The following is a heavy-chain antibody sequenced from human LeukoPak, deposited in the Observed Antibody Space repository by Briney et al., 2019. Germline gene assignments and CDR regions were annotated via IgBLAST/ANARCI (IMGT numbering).Heavy chain of an antibody. Sequence: GGSLRLSCAASGFTFTSYVIDWVRHAPGQGLECVSAISGSGGSTYYADSAKGRFTISRDNSKTTQYLQINQLRPQDTAGFKCAKDRFKSIPKESDYWGQGTLVTVSS. CDR1: GFTFTSYV. CDR2: ISGSGGST. CDR3: AKDRFKSIPKESDY. J-gene: IGHJ4*02. V-gene: IGHV3-23*01. D-gene: IGHD2-21*01.